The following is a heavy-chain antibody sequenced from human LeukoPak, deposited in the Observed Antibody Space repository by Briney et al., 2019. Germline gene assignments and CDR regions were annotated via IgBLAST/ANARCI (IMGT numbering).Heavy chain of an antibody. Sequence: PGGSLRLSCAASGFXFSDYYMSWIRQAPGKGLEWVSYISSSSTYTKYADSVKGRFTISRDNAKNSLYLQMNSLRAEDTAVYYCAREWGGGYSDCWGQGTLVTVSS. CDR1: GFXFSDYY. CDR2: ISSSSTYT. CDR3: AREWGGGYSDC. D-gene: IGHD3-16*01. V-gene: IGHV3-11*05. J-gene: IGHJ4*02.